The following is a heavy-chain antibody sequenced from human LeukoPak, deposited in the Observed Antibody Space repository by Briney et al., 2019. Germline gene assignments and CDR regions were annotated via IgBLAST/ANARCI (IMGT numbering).Heavy chain of an antibody. D-gene: IGHD2-2*01. CDR2: ISAYNGNT. CDR3: ARVGRPPSPCSSTSCYAPRSYYGMDV. Sequence: GASVKVSCKASGYTFTSYGISWVRQAPGQGLAWMGWISAYNGNTNYAQKLQGRVTMTTDTSTSTAYMELRSLRSDDTAVYYCARVGRPPSPCSSTSCYAPRSYYGMDVWGQGTTVTVSS. V-gene: IGHV1-18*01. CDR1: GYTFTSYG. J-gene: IGHJ6*02.